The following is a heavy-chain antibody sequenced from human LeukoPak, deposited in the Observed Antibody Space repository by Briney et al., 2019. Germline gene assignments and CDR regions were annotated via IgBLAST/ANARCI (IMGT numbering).Heavy chain of an antibody. J-gene: IGHJ6*02. CDR2: IMWRSGST. CDR1: GFTPDDHA. Sequence: GGSLRLSGAVSGFTPDDHAMHWVRHGSGKGLKWGAGIMWRSGSTGYGDSVKGRFTISRDNAKKSLYLQMNGLRVEDTDFYYCTNDPPPGDADVWGQGTTVTVSS. CDR3: TNDPPPGDADV. V-gene: IGHV3-9*02.